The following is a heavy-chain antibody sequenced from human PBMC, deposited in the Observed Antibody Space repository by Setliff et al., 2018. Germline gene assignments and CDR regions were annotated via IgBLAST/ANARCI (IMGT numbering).Heavy chain of an antibody. CDR3: TRGRQNYYYMDV. J-gene: IGHJ6*03. Sequence: ASETLSLTCTVSGGSVTSYYWSWIRQAAGKGLEWVGRISSNGRTNYNPSLEGRVSMSVDTSKNQISLHLTSMTTADTALYYCTRGRQNYYYMDVWGKGTTVTVS. CDR1: GGSVTSYY. V-gene: IGHV4-4*07. CDR2: ISSNGRT.